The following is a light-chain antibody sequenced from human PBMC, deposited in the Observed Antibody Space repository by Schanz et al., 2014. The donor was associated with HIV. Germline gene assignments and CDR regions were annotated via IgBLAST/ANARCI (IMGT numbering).Light chain of an antibody. V-gene: IGLV2-14*03. Sequence: QSALTQPASVSGSPGQSITISCTGVSSAAGGHNYVSWYQQHPGRAPQLMIYDVTNRPSGVSSRFSGSKSGNTASLTISGLQAEDEADYYCSSYTSSILVFGGGTKLTVL. CDR1: SSAAGGHNY. J-gene: IGLJ3*02. CDR2: DVT. CDR3: SSYTSSILV.